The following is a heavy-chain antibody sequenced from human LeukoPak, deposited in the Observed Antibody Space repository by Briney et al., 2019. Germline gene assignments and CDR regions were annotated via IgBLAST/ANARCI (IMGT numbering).Heavy chain of an antibody. J-gene: IGHJ3*02. Sequence: PGGSLRLSCAAAGFTFDNYAMHWVRQAPGKGLEWVSRIGWNTGNIDYADSVKGRFTISRDNAKNSLYLQMNSLRAEDTALYYCAKGTTFDAFDMWGQGTMVTVSS. V-gene: IGHV3-9*01. CDR2: IGWNTGNI. D-gene: IGHD3-16*01. CDR3: AKGTTFDAFDM. CDR1: GFTFDNYA.